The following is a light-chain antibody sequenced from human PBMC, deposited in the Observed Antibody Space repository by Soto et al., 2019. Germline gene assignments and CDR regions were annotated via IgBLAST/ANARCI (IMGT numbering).Light chain of an antibody. CDR2: DAS. J-gene: IGKJ5*01. CDR3: QQRSDWPPIT. CDR1: QSVSSY. V-gene: IGKV3-11*01. Sequence: TQSPSTLSGSVGDRVTITCRASQSVSSYLAWYQQKPGQAPRLLIYDASNRATGIPARFSGSGSGTDFTLTISSLEPEDFAVYYCQQRSDWPPITFGQGTRLEIK.